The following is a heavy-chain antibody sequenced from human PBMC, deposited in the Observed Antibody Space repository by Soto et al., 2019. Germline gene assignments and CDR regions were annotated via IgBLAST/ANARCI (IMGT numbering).Heavy chain of an antibody. J-gene: IGHJ5*02. V-gene: IGHV3-48*01. CDR1: GFTFSSYG. CDR2: ISSSSSTI. CDR3: ARHPERIAQIGWFEP. Sequence: EVQLVESGGGLVQPGGSLRLSCAASGFTFSSYGMNWVRQAPGKGLEWVSYISSSSSTIYYADSVKGRFTISRDNAKNSLYLQMNSLRAEDTAVYYCARHPERIAQIGWFEPWGQGTLVTVSS. D-gene: IGHD6-13*01.